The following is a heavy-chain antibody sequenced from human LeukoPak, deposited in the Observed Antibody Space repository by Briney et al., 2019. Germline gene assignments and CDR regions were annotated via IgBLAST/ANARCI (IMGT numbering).Heavy chain of an antibody. J-gene: IGHJ4*02. CDR2: ISYDGSNK. Sequence: GGSLRLSCAASGFTFSSYGMHWVRQAPGKGLEWVAVISYDGSNKYYADSVKGRFTISRDNSKNTLYLQMNSLRAEDTAVYYCARDRELDGYLDYWGQGTLVTVSS. V-gene: IGHV3-30*03. CDR1: GFTFSSYG. CDR3: ARDRELDGYLDY. D-gene: IGHD3-10*01.